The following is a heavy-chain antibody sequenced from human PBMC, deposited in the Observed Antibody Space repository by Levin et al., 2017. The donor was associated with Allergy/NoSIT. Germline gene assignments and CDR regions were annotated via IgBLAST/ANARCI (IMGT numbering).Heavy chain of an antibody. Sequence: LSLTCAASGFTFSSYAMHWVRQAPGKGLEWVAVISYDGSNKYYADSVKGRFTISRDNSKNTLYLQMNSLRAEDTAVYYCARDVAVYSSSWSPLDDYDYGMDVWGQGTTVTVSS. V-gene: IGHV3-30*04. CDR1: GFTFSSYA. J-gene: IGHJ6*02. CDR2: ISYDGSNK. D-gene: IGHD6-13*01. CDR3: ARDVAVYSSSWSPLDDYDYGMDV.